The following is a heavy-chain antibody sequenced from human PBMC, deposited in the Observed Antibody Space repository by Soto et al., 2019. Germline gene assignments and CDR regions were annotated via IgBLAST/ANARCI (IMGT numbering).Heavy chain of an antibody. D-gene: IGHD3-16*01. J-gene: IGHJ5*02. V-gene: IGHV1-69*04. CDR2: IIPILGIA. Sequence: SVKVSCKASGGTFSSYTISWVRQAPGQGLEWMGRIIPILGIANYAQKFQGRVTITADKSTSTAYMELSSLRSEDTAVYYRARDRTLNPLTSLNWFDPWGQGTLVTVSS. CDR3: ARDRTLNPLTSLNWFDP. CDR1: GGTFSSYT.